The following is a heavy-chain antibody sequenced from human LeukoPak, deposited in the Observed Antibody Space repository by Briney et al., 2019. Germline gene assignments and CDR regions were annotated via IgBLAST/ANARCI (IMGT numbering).Heavy chain of an antibody. V-gene: IGHV3-30*02. D-gene: IGHD6-13*01. CDR1: GFTFSSYG. CDR2: IRYDGSKK. Sequence: PGGSLRLSCATSGFTFSSYGMHWVRQAPGKGLEWVAFIRYDGSKKYYADSVKGRFTISRDNSKNTLSLQMNSLRAEDTAVYYCAGHPQTLILPYSSSWSPPDYWGQGTLVTVSS. CDR3: AGHPQTLILPYSSSWSPPDY. J-gene: IGHJ4*02.